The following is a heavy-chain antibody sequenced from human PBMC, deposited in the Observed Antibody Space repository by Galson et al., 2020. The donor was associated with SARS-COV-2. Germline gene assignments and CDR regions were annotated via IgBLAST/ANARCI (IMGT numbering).Heavy chain of an antibody. CDR3: ATGVCSDGSCDGGGYDFDY. D-gene: IGHD2-15*01. V-gene: IGHV4-31*03. J-gene: IGHJ4*02. Sequence: ETSETLSLTCSVSGSSISSDGYNWSWIRQRPGKGLEWIGYIYYRGSTSYNPSLKSRVTISLDTSKNQFSLKLSSVTAADTAAYYCATGVCSDGSCDGGGYDFDYWGQGTLVTVSS. CDR1: GSSISSDGYN. CDR2: IYYRGST.